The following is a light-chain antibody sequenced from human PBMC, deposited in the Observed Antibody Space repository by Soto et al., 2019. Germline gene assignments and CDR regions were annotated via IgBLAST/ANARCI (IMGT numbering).Light chain of an antibody. CDR3: QQYDSLPLT. J-gene: IGKJ4*01. Sequence: DIQMTQSPSSLSASVGDRVTIACQATQDMHSFLAWYQQKPGKAPKFLIFDAYNLERGVPSRFSGSGSGTDFTFTISSMQHEDIATYFCQQYDSLPLTFGGGTKVEV. V-gene: IGKV1-33*01. CDR1: QDMHSF. CDR2: DAY.